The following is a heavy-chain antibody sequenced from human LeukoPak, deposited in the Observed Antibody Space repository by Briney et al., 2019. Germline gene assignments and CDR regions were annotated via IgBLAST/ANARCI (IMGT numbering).Heavy chain of an antibody. CDR2: INSDGSST. Sequence: GGSLRLSCAASGFTFSSYWMHWVRQAPGKGLVWVSRINSDGSSTSYADSVKGRFTISRDNSKNTLYLQMNSLRAEDTAVYYCAKGRDYYDSSGSFDYWGQGTLVTVSS. CDR1: GFTFSSYW. CDR3: AKGRDYYDSSGSFDY. J-gene: IGHJ4*02. V-gene: IGHV3-74*01. D-gene: IGHD3-22*01.